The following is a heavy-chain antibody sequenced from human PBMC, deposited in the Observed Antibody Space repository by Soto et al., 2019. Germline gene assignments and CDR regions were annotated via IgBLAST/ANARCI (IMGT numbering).Heavy chain of an antibody. D-gene: IGHD5-18*01. CDR3: ANYPGYSPNLMDV. Sequence: SETLSLTCTFSGGSISSYYWSLIRQPPGKGLEWIGYIYYSGSTNCNPSLKSRVTISVDNSKNTLYLQMNSLRAEDTAVYYCANYPGYSPNLMDVWGQGTTVTVSS. J-gene: IGHJ6*02. CDR1: GGSISSYY. V-gene: IGHV4-59*12. CDR2: IYYSGST.